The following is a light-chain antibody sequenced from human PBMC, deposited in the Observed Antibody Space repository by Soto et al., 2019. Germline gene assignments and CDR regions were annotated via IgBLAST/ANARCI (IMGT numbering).Light chain of an antibody. J-gene: IGKJ2*01. V-gene: IGKV1-39*01. Sequence: DIQMTQSPSSLSASVGDRVTITCRASQSITTYLNWYQQKPGKAPQLLIYVASSFQSGVPSRFSGSGSGTEFALNISSLQPEDFASYYCQQSSSIAYTFGQATKLDIK. CDR2: VAS. CDR1: QSITTY. CDR3: QQSSSIAYT.